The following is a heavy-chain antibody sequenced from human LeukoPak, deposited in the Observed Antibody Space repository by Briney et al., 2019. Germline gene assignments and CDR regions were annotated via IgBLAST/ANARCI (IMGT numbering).Heavy chain of an antibody. CDR1: GYTFTSYG. J-gene: IGHJ6*03. Sequence: ASVKVSCKASGYTFTSYGISSVRQAPGQGLEWMGRISAYNGNTNYAQKLQGRVTMTTDTSTSTAYMELRSLRSDDTAVYYCAREGASSTYYDFWSGDYYYYMDVWGKGTTVTVSS. D-gene: IGHD3-3*01. V-gene: IGHV1-18*01. CDR3: AREGASSTYYDFWSGDYYYYMDV. CDR2: ISAYNGNT.